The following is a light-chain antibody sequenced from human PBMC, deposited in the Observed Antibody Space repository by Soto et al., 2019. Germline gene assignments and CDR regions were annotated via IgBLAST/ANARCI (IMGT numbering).Light chain of an antibody. V-gene: IGLV3-21*02. Sequence: SYELTQPPSVSVAPGQTARITCGGNNIGSKSVHWYQQKPGQAPLLVVYDYSDRPSGIPERFSGSKSGKTATLTISRAEAGDEADYYCQVWDNDSDHYVFGTGTKLTVL. CDR2: DYS. CDR3: QVWDNDSDHYV. J-gene: IGLJ1*01. CDR1: NIGSKS.